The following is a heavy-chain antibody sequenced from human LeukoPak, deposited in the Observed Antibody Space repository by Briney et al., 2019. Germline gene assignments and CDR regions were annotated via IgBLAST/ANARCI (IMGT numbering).Heavy chain of an antibody. CDR2: INPSDGAT. Sequence: GASVKVSCKASGYTFTKYYIHWVRQAPGQGLEWMGMINPSDGATTYAQRFQGRVIMTRDMSTTTVYMDLRSLRSEDTAVYYCAREGTYGDYGDWGQGTLVTVSS. J-gene: IGHJ4*02. V-gene: IGHV1-46*01. CDR3: AREGTYGDYGD. D-gene: IGHD4-17*01. CDR1: GYTFTKYY.